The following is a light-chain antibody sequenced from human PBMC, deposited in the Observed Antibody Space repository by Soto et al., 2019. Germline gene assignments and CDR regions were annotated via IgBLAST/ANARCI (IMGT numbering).Light chain of an antibody. CDR3: QQYNDWPLT. CDR2: GAS. Sequence: DIARTQSPGTLSLSAGERITLSGRASQTVTSNVAWYQQKPGQTPRLRIDGASPRATGFPARFSGSGSGTEFTLTISSLQSEDFAVYYCQQYNDWPLTCGRGTKVDIK. V-gene: IGKV3-15*01. J-gene: IGKJ4*02. CDR1: QTVTSN.